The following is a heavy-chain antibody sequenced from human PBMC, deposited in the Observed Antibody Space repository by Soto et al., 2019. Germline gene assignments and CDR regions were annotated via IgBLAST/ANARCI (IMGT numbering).Heavy chain of an antibody. Sequence: ETVSLTCTVSGGSVSSYYWSWIRQPTGKGLEWIGYIYYSGSTYYNPSLKSRVTISVDTSKNQFSLKLSSVTAADTAVYYCARFSDYGDYVSWFDPWGQGTLVTVSS. CDR1: GGSVSSYY. CDR3: ARFSDYGDYVSWFDP. CDR2: IYYSGST. J-gene: IGHJ5*02. V-gene: IGHV4-59*02. D-gene: IGHD4-17*01.